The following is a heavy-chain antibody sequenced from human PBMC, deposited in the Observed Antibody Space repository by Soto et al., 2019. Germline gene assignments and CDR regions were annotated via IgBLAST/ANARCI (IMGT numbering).Heavy chain of an antibody. CDR3: AKEWLGYCSGGSCLIYGMDV. J-gene: IGHJ6*02. CDR2: ISYDGSNK. Sequence: GGSLRLSCAAWGFTFSSYGMHWVRQATGKWLEWVAVISYDGSNKYYADSVKGRFTISRDNSKNTLYLQMNSLRAEETAVYYCAKEWLGYCSGGSCLIYGMDVWGQGTTVPVSS. V-gene: IGHV3-30*18. CDR1: GFTFSSYG. D-gene: IGHD2-15*01.